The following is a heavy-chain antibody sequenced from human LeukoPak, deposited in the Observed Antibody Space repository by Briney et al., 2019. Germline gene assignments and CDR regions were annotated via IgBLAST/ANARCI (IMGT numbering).Heavy chain of an antibody. CDR3: ARQLYYDSSGPHMRAWFDP. CDR2: IYPGDSDT. J-gene: IGHJ5*02. V-gene: IGHV5-51*01. Sequence: GGSLRLSCAASGFTFTSYWIGWVRQMPGKGLEWMGIIYPGDSDTRYSPSFQGQVTISADKSISTAYLQWSSLKASDTAMYYCARQLYYDSSGPHMRAWFDPWGQGTLVTVSS. D-gene: IGHD3-22*01. CDR1: GFTFTSYW.